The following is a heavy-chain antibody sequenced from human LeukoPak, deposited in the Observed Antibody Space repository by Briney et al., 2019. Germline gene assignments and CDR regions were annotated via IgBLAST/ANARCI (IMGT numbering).Heavy chain of an antibody. CDR3: ARDGEYSYGYGFDY. J-gene: IGHJ4*02. CDR1: GFSVNNLY. Sequence: GGSLRLSCAASGFSVNNLYMSWVRQAPGKGLEWVSVIYSGDRTYYADSVKGRFTISRDTSKNTVYLQMNSLRPEETAVYYCARDGEYSYGYGFDYWGQGALVTVSS. CDR2: IYSGDRT. D-gene: IGHD5-18*01. V-gene: IGHV3-66*01.